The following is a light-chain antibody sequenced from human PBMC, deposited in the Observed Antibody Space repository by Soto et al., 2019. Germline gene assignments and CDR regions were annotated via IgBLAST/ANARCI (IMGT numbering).Light chain of an antibody. CDR1: SGSIASNY. V-gene: IGLV6-57*02. Sequence: NFMLTQPHSVSESPGKTVTISCTGSSGSIASNYVQWYQQRPGSAPTTVIYEDNQRPSGVPDRFSGSIDSSSNSAPLTISGLKTEDEVDYYCQSYDSSTVVFGGGTKLTVL. CDR3: QSYDSSTVV. J-gene: IGLJ2*01. CDR2: EDN.